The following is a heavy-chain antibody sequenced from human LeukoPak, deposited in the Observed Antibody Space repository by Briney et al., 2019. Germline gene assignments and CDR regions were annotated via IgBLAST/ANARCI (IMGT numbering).Heavy chain of an antibody. CDR3: ARTPASGSYYGGSYYFDY. J-gene: IGHJ4*02. V-gene: IGHV3-21*01. Sequence: GGSLRLSCAASGFTFGSNYMNWVRQAPGKGLEWVSSISSINSDIYYADSVKGRFTISRDNAKNSLYLQMNSLRAEDTAVYYCARTPASGSYYGGSYYFDYWGQGTLVTVSS. CDR1: GFTFGSNY. CDR2: ISSINSDI. D-gene: IGHD3-10*01.